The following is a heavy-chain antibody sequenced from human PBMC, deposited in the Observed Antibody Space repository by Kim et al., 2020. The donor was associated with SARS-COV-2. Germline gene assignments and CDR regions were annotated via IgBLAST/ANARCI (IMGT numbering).Heavy chain of an antibody. D-gene: IGHD5-18*01. Sequence: ASVKVSCKASGYTFISYDINWVRQATGQGLEWMGWMNPNSGNTGYAQKFQGRVSMTRNTPINTAYMELRGLKPDDTAVYYCARGVRGYNYGFLVDRYNYYMDVWGKGTTVTVSS. CDR2: MNPNSGNT. CDR3: ARGVRGYNYGFLVDRYNYYMDV. CDR1: GYTFISYD. V-gene: IGHV1-8*01. J-gene: IGHJ6*03.